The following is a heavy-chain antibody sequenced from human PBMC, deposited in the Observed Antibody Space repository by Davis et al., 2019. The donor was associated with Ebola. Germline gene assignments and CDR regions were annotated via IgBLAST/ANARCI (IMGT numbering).Heavy chain of an antibody. CDR3: ARVAIDFWSGYYRGYYYGMDV. Sequence: SETLSLTCTVSGVSIRSGDYYWSWIRQPPGKGLEWIGYIYYSGSTYYSPSLKSRVTISVDTSKNQFSLKLSSVTAADTAVYYCARVAIDFWSGYYRGYYYGMDVWGQGTTVTVSS. D-gene: IGHD3-3*01. CDR2: IYYSGST. CDR1: GVSIRSGDYY. V-gene: IGHV4-30-4*01. J-gene: IGHJ6*02.